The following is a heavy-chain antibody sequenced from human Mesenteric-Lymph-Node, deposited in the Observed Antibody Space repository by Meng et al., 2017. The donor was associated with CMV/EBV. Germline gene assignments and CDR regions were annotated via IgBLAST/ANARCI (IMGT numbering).Heavy chain of an antibody. CDR2: ISVYNGDT. D-gene: IGHD3-10*01. CDR3: ARDNSNYYGSGSYYRDYFDY. V-gene: IGHV1-18*01. J-gene: IGHJ4*02. Sequence: TIYGISWLRQAPGQGLEWMGWISVYNGDTNYAQNFQGRVTMTTDTSTNTAYMELRNLRSDDTAVYYCARDNSNYYGSGSYYRDYFDYWGQGSLVTVSS. CDR1: TIYG.